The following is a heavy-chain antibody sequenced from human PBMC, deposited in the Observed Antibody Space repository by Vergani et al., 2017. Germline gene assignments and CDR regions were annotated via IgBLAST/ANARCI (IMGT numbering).Heavy chain of an antibody. CDR2: IRDDAGDT. Sequence: EVQLVESGGGLVQPGGSLRLSCAASAFTFWNHWMMWVRQAPGKGLEWVASIRDDAGDTHYLGSVKGRFTISRDNAKNSLYLQMNSLTAEDTAVYYCARDYSPVGVDDAFDIWGQGTVVTVSS. CDR1: AFTFWNHW. V-gene: IGHV3-7*01. CDR3: ARDYSPVGVDDAFDI. J-gene: IGHJ3*02. D-gene: IGHD6-13*01.